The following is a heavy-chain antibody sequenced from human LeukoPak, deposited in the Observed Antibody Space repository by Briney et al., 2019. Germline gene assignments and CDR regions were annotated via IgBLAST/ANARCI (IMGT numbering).Heavy chain of an antibody. CDR1: GFTFSSYS. J-gene: IGHJ4*02. V-gene: IGHV3-21*01. D-gene: IGHD1-26*01. CDR2: ISSSSGYI. Sequence: GGSLRLSCAASGFTFSSYSMNWVRQAPGKGLEWVSSISSSSGYIYYADSVKGRFTISRDNAKNSLYLQMNSLRAEDTAVYYCARESRRVGEGDFDYWGQGTLVTVSS. CDR3: ARESRRVGEGDFDY.